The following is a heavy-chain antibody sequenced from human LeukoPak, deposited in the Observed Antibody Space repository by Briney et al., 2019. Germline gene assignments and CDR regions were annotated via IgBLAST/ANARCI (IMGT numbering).Heavy chain of an antibody. Sequence: SETLSLTCTVSGGSISSSSYYWGWIRQPPGKGLEWIGSIYYSGSTYYNPSLKSRVTISVDTSKNQFSLKLSSVTAADTAVYYCARHDKVVGYLRAFDPWGQGTLVTVSS. J-gene: IGHJ5*02. CDR2: IYYSGST. V-gene: IGHV4-39*01. CDR3: ARHDKVVGYLRAFDP. D-gene: IGHD2-15*01. CDR1: GGSISSSSYY.